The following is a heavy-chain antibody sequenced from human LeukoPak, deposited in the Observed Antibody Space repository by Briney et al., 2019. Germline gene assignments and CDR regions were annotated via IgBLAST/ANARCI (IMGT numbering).Heavy chain of an antibody. Sequence: PGGSLRLSCAASGFTVSNNYMTWVRQAPGKGLEWVSVIYSRGSPYYADSVKGRFTLSRDNSKNTLYLQMNSLTAEGTAVYYCARGHSGYDHYYYYYAMDVWGQGTTVTVSS. CDR2: IYSRGSP. V-gene: IGHV3-66*01. CDR3: ARGHSGYDHYYYYYAMDV. D-gene: IGHD5-12*01. J-gene: IGHJ6*02. CDR1: GFTVSNNY.